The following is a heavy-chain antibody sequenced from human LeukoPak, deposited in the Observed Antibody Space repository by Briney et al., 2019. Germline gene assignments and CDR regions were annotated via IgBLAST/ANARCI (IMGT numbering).Heavy chain of an antibody. CDR2: IYTSGTT. D-gene: IGHD6-13*01. CDR1: GGSISNYY. V-gene: IGHV4-4*07. Sequence: SETLSLTCTVSGGSISNYYWSWIRQPAGKGLEWIGRIYTSGTTHYNPSLKSRVTMSVDTSKNQFSLNLSSVTAADTAVYYCARFSSIAAAFDYWGLGTLGTVSS. CDR3: ARFSSIAAAFDY. J-gene: IGHJ4*02.